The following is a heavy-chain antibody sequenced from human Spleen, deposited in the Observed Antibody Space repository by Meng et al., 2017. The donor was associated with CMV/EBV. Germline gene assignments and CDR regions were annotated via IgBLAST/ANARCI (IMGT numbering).Heavy chain of an antibody. V-gene: IGHV1-69*10. Sequence: SVKVSCKASGGTFSSYAISWVRQAPGQGLEWMGGIIPILGIANYAQKFQGRVTITADKSTSTAYMELSSLRSEDTAVYYCARDASDYGDRGSWFDPWGQGTLVTVSS. CDR1: GGTFSSYA. CDR2: IIPILGIA. CDR3: ARDASDYGDRGSWFDP. J-gene: IGHJ5*02. D-gene: IGHD4-17*01.